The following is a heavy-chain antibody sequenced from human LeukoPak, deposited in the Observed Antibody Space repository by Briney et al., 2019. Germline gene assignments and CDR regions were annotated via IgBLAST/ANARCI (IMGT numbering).Heavy chain of an antibody. D-gene: IGHD3-10*01. CDR1: GGSMSSYY. J-gene: IGHJ4*02. V-gene: IGHV4-59*08. CDR2: IYYSGST. Sequence: SETLSLTCTVSGGSMSSYYWSWIRQPPGKGLEWIGYIYYSGSTNYNPSLKSRVTISVDTSKNQFSLKLSSVTAADTAVYYCARHSEMVRGVIGYWGQGTLVTVSS. CDR3: ARHSEMVRGVIGY.